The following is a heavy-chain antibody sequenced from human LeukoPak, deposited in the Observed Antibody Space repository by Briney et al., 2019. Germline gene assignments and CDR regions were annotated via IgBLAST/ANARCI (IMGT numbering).Heavy chain of an antibody. D-gene: IGHD2-21*02. J-gene: IGHJ4*02. Sequence: ASVKVSCKASGYTFTSYHMHWVRQAPGQGLEWMGIINPSGGSTSYAQKFQGRVTMTRDMSTSTVYMELSSLRSEDTAVYYCARVKRVAYCGGDCYFDWGQGTLVTVSS. V-gene: IGHV1-46*01. CDR2: INPSGGST. CDR1: GYTFTSYH. CDR3: ARVKRVAYCGGDCYFD.